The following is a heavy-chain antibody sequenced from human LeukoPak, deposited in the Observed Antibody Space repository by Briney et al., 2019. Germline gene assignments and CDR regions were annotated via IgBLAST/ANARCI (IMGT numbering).Heavy chain of an antibody. CDR2: IYHSGST. CDR3: AREVEQLELSNWFDP. Sequence: SETLSLTCTVSGYSISSGYYWGWIRQPPGKGLEWIGSIYHSGSTYYNPSLKSRVTISVDTSKNQLSLKLSSVTAADTAVYYCAREVEQLELSNWFDPWGQGTLVTVSS. V-gene: IGHV4-38-2*02. D-gene: IGHD1-1*01. J-gene: IGHJ5*02. CDR1: GYSISSGYY.